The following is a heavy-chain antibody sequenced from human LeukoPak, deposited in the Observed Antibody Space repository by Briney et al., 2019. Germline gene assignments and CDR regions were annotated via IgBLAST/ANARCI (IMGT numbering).Heavy chain of an antibody. D-gene: IGHD6-19*01. V-gene: IGHV4-38-2*02. Sequence: PSETLSLTCTVSGYSISSGYYWGWIRQPPGKGLEWIGSIYHSGSTYYNPSLKSRVTISVDRSKNQFSLKLSSVTAADTAVYYCARSSGWYLDYWGQGTLVTVSS. CDR2: IYHSGST. J-gene: IGHJ4*02. CDR1: GYSISSGYY. CDR3: ARSSGWYLDY.